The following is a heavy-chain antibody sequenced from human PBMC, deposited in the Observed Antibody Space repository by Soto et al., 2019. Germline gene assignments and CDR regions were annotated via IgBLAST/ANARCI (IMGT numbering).Heavy chain of an antibody. CDR3: ARVPHWLAAKGFRF. CDR1: GDTFSSYA. V-gene: IGHV1-69*06. J-gene: IGHJ1*01. CDR2: IIPIFGTA. Sequence: SVKVSCKASGDTFSSYAISWVRQAPGQGLEWMGGIIPIFGTANYAQKFQGRVTITADKYTSTAYMELSSLRSEDTAVYYCARVPHWLAAKGFRFWGQGTLVTVSS. D-gene: IGHD2-15*01.